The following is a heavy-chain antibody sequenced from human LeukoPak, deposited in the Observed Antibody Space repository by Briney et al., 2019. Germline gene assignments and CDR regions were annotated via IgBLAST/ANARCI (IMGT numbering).Heavy chain of an antibody. J-gene: IGHJ4*02. CDR2: INSDGSRT. CDR3: ARPGSAPYFF. CDR1: GFTFSSYW. Sequence: GGSLRLSCVASGFTFSSYWMHWVRQAPGKGLVWVSHINSDGSRTNYADSVKGRFTISRDNAKKTLYLQMNSLRDEDTAVYYCARPGSAPYFFWGQGTLVTVSS. V-gene: IGHV3-74*01. D-gene: IGHD1-14*01.